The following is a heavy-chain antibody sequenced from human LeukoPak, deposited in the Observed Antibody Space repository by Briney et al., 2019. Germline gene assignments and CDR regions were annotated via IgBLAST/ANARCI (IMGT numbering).Heavy chain of an antibody. D-gene: IGHD2-8*01. CDR3: ARHVPGGAGCTSYYYYYYMDV. CDR2: IYPGDSDT. V-gene: IGHV5-51*01. J-gene: IGHJ6*03. CDR1: GYSFTKHW. Sequence: GESLKISCKGSGYSFTKHWIGWVRQMPGKGLEWMGIIYPGDSDTRYSPSFQGQVTISADKSISTAYLQWSSLKASDTAMYYCARHVPGGAGCTSYYYYYYMDVWGKGTTVTISS.